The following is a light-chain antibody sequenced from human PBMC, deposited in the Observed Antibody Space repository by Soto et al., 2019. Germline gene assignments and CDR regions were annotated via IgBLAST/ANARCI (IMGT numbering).Light chain of an antibody. CDR3: QQRSNWSAIT. CDR1: QSVSSY. V-gene: IGKV3-11*01. CDR2: DAS. Sequence: EIVLTQSPATLSLSPGERATLSCRASQSVSSYLAWYQQKPGQAPRLLIYDASNRAPGIPARFSGSGSGTDLTLTIGSLEPEDFAVYYCQQRSNWSAITFGQGTRLEIK. J-gene: IGKJ5*01.